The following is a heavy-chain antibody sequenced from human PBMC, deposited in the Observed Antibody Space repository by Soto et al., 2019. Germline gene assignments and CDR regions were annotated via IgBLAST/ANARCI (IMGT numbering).Heavy chain of an antibody. Sequence: PGGSLRLSCAASGFTFKNYGMHWVRQAPGKGLEWVACLSSDGSGEDYADSVRGRFIISRDNSKDTMYLQMNSLRAEDTAVYYCAKDRFDPYYYDSSGSLDYWGQGTLVTVS. J-gene: IGHJ4*02. V-gene: IGHV3-30*18. CDR2: LSSDGSGE. CDR3: AKDRFDPYYYDSSGSLDY. CDR1: GFTFKNYG. D-gene: IGHD3-22*01.